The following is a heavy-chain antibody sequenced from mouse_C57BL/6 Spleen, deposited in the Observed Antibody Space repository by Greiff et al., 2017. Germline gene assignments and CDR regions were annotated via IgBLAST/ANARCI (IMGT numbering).Heavy chain of an antibody. CDR3: ARGTAQDYLDY. CDR1: GYTFTSYW. CDR2: IYPGSGST. V-gene: IGHV1-55*01. D-gene: IGHD3-2*02. Sequence: VQLQQPGAELVQPGASVKLSCKASGYTFTSYWITWVKQRPGQGLAWIGDIYPGSGSTNYNEKFKSKATLTVDTASSTAYMQLSSLTSEDSAVYYCARGTAQDYLDYWGQGTTLTVSS. J-gene: IGHJ2*01.